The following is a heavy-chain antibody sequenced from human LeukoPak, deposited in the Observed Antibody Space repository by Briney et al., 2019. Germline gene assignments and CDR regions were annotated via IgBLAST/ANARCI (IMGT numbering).Heavy chain of an antibody. CDR1: GFTFSSYW. Sequence: GGSLRLSCAASGFTFSSYWMHWVRQAPGKGLVWVSRINTDGSSTSYADSVKGRFTISRDNSKNTLYLQMNSLRVEDTAMYYCAKGFYIVVVPAAHPYFDYWGQGTLVTVSS. CDR2: INTDGSST. J-gene: IGHJ4*02. CDR3: AKGFYIVVVPAAHPYFDY. V-gene: IGHV3-74*01. D-gene: IGHD2-2*01.